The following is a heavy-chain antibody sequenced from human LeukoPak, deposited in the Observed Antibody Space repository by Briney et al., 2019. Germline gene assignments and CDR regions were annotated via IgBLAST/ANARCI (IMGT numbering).Heavy chain of an antibody. V-gene: IGHV4-34*01. CDR2: INHSGST. CDR3: ARGQLPRGYYYMDV. CDR1: GGSFSGYY. Sequence: SETLSLTCAVYGGSFSGYYWSWIRQPPGKGLEWIGEINHSGSTNYNPSLKSRVTISVDTSKNQFSLKLSSVTAADTAVYYCARGQLPRGYYYMDVWGKGTTVTVSS. J-gene: IGHJ6*03. D-gene: IGHD2-2*01.